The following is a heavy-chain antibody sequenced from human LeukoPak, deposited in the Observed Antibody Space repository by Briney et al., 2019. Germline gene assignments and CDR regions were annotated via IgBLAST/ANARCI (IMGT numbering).Heavy chain of an antibody. D-gene: IGHD7-27*01. Sequence: PSETLSLTCTVSGGSINSGDYYWNWIRQPAGKGLEWIGRFYISEGTNYNPSLKSRVTISVDTSKNQFSLRLSSVTAADTAVYYCASLGSFDIWGQGTMVTVSS. J-gene: IGHJ3*02. CDR2: FYISEGT. CDR3: ASLGSFDI. V-gene: IGHV4-61*02. CDR1: GGSINSGDYY.